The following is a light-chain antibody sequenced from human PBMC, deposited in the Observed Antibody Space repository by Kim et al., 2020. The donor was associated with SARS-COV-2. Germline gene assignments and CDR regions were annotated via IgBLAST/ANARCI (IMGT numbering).Light chain of an antibody. CDR3: QQRSNWPLT. Sequence: SLSTGERATLSCRASQSISNNLAWYQQKPGQAPRLLIYDASNRATGIPARFSVSGSGTDFTLTISSLEPEDFAVYYCQQRSNWPLTFGGGTKVEI. J-gene: IGKJ4*01. CDR1: QSISNN. CDR2: DAS. V-gene: IGKV3-11*01.